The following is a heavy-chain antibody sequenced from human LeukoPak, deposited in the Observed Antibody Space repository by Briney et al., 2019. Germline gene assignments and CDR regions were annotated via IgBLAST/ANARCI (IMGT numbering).Heavy chain of an antibody. CDR1: GFTFSSYS. V-gene: IGHV3-48*02. J-gene: IGHJ5*02. D-gene: IGHD3-22*01. CDR3: ARDHRTYYYDSSGLSS. CDR2: ISSSSSTI. Sequence: GGSLRLSCAASGFTFSSYSMTWVRQAPGKGLEWVSYISSSSSTIYYADSVKGRFTISRDNAKNSLYLQMNSLRDEDTAVYYCARDHRTYYYDSSGLSSWGQGTLVTVSS.